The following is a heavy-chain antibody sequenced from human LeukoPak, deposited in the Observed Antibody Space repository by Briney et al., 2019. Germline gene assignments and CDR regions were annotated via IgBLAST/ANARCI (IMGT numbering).Heavy chain of an antibody. CDR1: GFTFSSYS. CDR3: ARVYYYDSSGYYFLDY. J-gene: IGHJ4*02. V-gene: IGHV3-21*01. Sequence: GGSLRLSXAASGFTFSSYSMNWVCQAPGKGLEWVSSISSSSSYIYYADSVKGRFTISRDNAKNSLYLQMNSLRAEDTAVYYCARVYYYDSSGYYFLDYWGQGTLVTVSS. CDR2: ISSSSSYI. D-gene: IGHD3-22*01.